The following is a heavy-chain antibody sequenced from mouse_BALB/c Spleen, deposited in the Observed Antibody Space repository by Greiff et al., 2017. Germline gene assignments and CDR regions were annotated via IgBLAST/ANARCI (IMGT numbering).Heavy chain of an antibody. CDR2: ISSGSSTI. V-gene: IGHV5-17*02. D-gene: IGHD2-3*01. CDR1: GFTFSSFG. Sequence: EVKLVESGGGLVQPGGSRKLSCAASGFTFSSFGMHWVRQAPEKGLEWVAYISSGSSTIYYADTVKGRFTISRDNPKNTLFLQMTSLRSEDTAMYYCAREGGYYTRYFDVWGAGTTVTVSS. J-gene: IGHJ1*01. CDR3: AREGGYYTRYFDV.